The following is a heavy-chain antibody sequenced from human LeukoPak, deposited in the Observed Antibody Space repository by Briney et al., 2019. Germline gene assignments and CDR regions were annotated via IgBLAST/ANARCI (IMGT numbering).Heavy chain of an antibody. J-gene: IGHJ5*02. V-gene: IGHV3-33*01. D-gene: IGHD3-10*01. Sequence: GGSLRLSCAASGFTFSSYGMHWVRQAPGKGLEGVAVIWYDGSNKYYADSVKGRFTISRDNSKNTLYLQMNSLRAEDTAVYYCARDSLWFGTTGFDPWGQGTLVTVSS. CDR2: IWYDGSNK. CDR3: ARDSLWFGTTGFDP. CDR1: GFTFSSYG.